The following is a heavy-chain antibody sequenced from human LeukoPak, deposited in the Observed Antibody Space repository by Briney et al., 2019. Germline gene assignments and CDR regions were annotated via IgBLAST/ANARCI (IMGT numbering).Heavy chain of an antibody. CDR3: ARVSSGTRDAFDI. D-gene: IGHD3-10*01. J-gene: IGHJ3*02. CDR2: INPGGGST. V-gene: IGHV1-46*01. Sequence: GASVKVSCKASGYTFTSYYMHWVRQAPGQGLEWMGIINPGGGSTSYARKFQGRVTMTRDMSTSTVYMELSSLRSEDTAVYYCARVSSGTRDAFDIWGQGTMVTVSS. CDR1: GYTFTSYY.